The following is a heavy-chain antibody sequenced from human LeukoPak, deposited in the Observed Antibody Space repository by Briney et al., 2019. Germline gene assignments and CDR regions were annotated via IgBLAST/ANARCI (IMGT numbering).Heavy chain of an antibody. J-gene: IGHJ6*02. CDR1: GFTFSSYA. V-gene: IGHV3-30-3*01. Sequence: GRSLRLSCAASGFTFSSYAMPWVRQAPGKGLEWVAVISYDGSNKYYADSVKGRFTISRDNSKNTLYLQMNSLRAEDTAVYYCARPLERHSAYYYGMDVWGQGTTVTVSS. CDR2: ISYDGSNK. CDR3: ARPLERHSAYYYGMDV.